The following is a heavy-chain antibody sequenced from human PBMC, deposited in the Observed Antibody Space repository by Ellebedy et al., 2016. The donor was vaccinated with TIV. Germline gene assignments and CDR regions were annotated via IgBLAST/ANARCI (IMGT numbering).Heavy chain of an antibody. CDR3: AKDGATIIGGGAPFDY. D-gene: IGHD1-20*01. Sequence: PGGSLRLSCAASGFTFTSFAMNWVRQAPGKGLEWVSAISGSGGVTYFADSVKGRFSISRDVSKNTLHLQMNSLRVEDTAVYYCAKDGATIIGGGAPFDYWGQGTLVTVSS. J-gene: IGHJ4*02. V-gene: IGHV3-23*01. CDR1: GFTFTSFA. CDR2: ISGSGGVT.